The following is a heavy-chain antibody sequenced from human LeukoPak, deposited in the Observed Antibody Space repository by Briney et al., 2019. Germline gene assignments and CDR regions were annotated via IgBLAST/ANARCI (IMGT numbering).Heavy chain of an antibody. V-gene: IGHV3-23*01. Sequence: GGSLRLSCAASGFTFSSYAMSWVRQAPGKGLEWVSAISGSGGSTYYADSVKGRFTISRDNSKNTLYLQMNSLRAEDTAVYYCAYVPWDSSGYYSIDYWGQGTLVTVSS. D-gene: IGHD3-22*01. CDR3: AYVPWDSSGYYSIDY. CDR2: ISGSGGST. J-gene: IGHJ4*02. CDR1: GFTFSSYA.